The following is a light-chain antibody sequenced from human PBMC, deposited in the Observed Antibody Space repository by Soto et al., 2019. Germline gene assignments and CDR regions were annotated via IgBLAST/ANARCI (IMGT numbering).Light chain of an antibody. V-gene: IGKV1-27*01. CDR2: AAS. Sequence: DIQMTQSPSSLSASVGDRVTITCRASQGISNYLAWYQQIPGKVPKLLIYAASTLQSGVPSRFSGSGSGTDFTLTISSLQPDDVATYYCQKYTNVPAFGGGTKVEIK. CDR1: QGISNY. CDR3: QKYTNVPA. J-gene: IGKJ4*01.